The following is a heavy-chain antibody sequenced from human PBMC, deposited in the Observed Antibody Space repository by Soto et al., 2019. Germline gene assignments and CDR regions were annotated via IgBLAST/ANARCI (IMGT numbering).Heavy chain of an antibody. CDR2: INHSGST. D-gene: IGHD3-3*01. CDR3: ARVITYYDFWSGYYTTTPYYYYYMDV. J-gene: IGHJ6*03. V-gene: IGHV4-34*01. Sequence: QVQLQQWGAGLLKPSETLSLTCAVYGGSFSGYYWSWIRQPPGKGLEWIGEINHSGSTNYNPSLKSRVSISVDTSKNQFSLKLSSVTPADTAVYYCARVITYYDFWSGYYTTTPYYYYYMDVWGKGTTVTVSS. CDR1: GGSFSGYY.